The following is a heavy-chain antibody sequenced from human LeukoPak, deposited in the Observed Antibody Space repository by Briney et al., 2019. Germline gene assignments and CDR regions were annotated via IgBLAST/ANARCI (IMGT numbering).Heavy chain of an antibody. CDR3: ARDLLPSYAYYYDSSRNWFDP. J-gene: IGHJ5*02. CDR1: GYTFTSYG. Sequence: GASVKVSCKASGYTFTSYGISWVRQAPGQGLEWMGWISAYNGNTNYAQKLQGRVTMTTDTSTSTAYMELRSLRSDDTAVYYCARDLLPSYAYYYDSSRNWFDPWGQGTLVTVSS. D-gene: IGHD3-22*01. V-gene: IGHV1-18*01. CDR2: ISAYNGNT.